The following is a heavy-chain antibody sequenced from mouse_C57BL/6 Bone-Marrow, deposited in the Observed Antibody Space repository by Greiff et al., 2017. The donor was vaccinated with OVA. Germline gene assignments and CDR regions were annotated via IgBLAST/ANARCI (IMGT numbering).Heavy chain of an antibody. Sequence: VQLQQSGAELVRPGASVKLSCTASGFNIKDDYMHWVKQRPEQGLEWIGWIDPENGDTEYASKFQGKATITADTSSNTAYLQLSSLTSEDTAVYYCTTGAYYSNSDFDYWGQGTTLTVSS. CDR3: TTGAYYSNSDFDY. CDR1: GFNIKDDY. CDR2: IDPENGDT. V-gene: IGHV14-4*01. J-gene: IGHJ2*01. D-gene: IGHD2-5*01.